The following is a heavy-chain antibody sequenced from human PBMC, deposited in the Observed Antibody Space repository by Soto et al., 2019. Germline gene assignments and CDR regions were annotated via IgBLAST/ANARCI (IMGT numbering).Heavy chain of an antibody. Sequence: QVQLQQWGAGLLKPSETLSLTCAVDGGSFSGYYWSWIRPPPGKGLEWIGEINHSGSTNYNPSLKSRVTISVETSKNQFSLKLSSVTAADTAVYYCASMGQVYCSGGSCYDWFDPWGQGTLVTVSS. CDR3: ASMGQVYCSGGSCYDWFDP. J-gene: IGHJ5*02. D-gene: IGHD2-15*01. V-gene: IGHV4-34*01. CDR1: GGSFSGYY. CDR2: INHSGST.